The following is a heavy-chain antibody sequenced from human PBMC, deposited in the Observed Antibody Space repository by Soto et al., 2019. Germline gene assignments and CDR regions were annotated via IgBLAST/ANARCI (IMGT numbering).Heavy chain of an antibody. D-gene: IGHD5-12*01. Sequence: GSGPTLVNPTQTLTLTCTFSGFSLSTSGMCVSWIRQPPGKALEWLALIDWDDDKYYSTSLKTRLTISKDTSKNQVVLTMTNMGPVDTATYYCARINSGYPPAQKWYFDYWGQGTLVTVSS. CDR2: IDWDDDK. V-gene: IGHV2-70*01. J-gene: IGHJ4*02. CDR3: ARINSGYPPAQKWYFDY. CDR1: GFSLSTSGMC.